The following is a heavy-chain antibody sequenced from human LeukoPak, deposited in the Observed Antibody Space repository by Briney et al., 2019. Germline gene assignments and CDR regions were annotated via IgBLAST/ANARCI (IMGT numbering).Heavy chain of an antibody. J-gene: IGHJ5*02. Sequence: PSETLSLTCTVSGASISNFYWSWIRQAPGQGLEWIGYMLYSGSTNQKPSLRSRVTISVDTSKNQVSLKLSSVTAADTAVYYCASSTVTPFRSWFDPWGQGTLVTVSS. CDR1: GASISNFY. D-gene: IGHD4-17*01. V-gene: IGHV4-59*12. CDR3: ASSTVTPFRSWFDP. CDR2: MLYSGST.